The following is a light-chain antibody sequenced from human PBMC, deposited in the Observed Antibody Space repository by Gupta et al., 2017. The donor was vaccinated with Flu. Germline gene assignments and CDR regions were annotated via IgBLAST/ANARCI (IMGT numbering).Light chain of an antibody. CDR3: MQALQTPRT. CDR2: LVS. V-gene: IGKV2-28*01. CDR1: QILLHSNGYNY. Sequence: DIVMTQSPLSLPVTPGEPASISCRSSQILLHSNGYNYLDWYLQKPGQSPQLLIYLVSNRASGVPDRFSGSGSGTDFTLKISRGEAEDVGVYYCMQALQTPRTFGQGTKVEIK. J-gene: IGKJ1*01.